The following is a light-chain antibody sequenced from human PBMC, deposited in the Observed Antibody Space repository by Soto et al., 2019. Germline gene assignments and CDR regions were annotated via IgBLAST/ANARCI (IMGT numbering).Light chain of an antibody. CDR2: EVS. J-gene: IGLJ1*01. CDR3: CSYAGTSPYV. Sequence: QSALTQPASVSWSPGQSITISCTGTSSDVGSYNLVSWYQQHPGKAPKLMIYEVSKRPSGVSNRFSGSKSGNTASLTISGLQAEDEADYYCCSYAGTSPYVFGTGTKVTVL. V-gene: IGLV2-23*02. CDR1: SSDVGSYNL.